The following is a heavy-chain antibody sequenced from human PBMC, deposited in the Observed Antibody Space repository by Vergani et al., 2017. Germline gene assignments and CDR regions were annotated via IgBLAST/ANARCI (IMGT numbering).Heavy chain of an antibody. J-gene: IGHJ6*02. CDR2: ISWDGGST. D-gene: IGHD2-15*01. CDR1: GFTFDDYA. Sequence: EVQLVESGGVVVQPGGSLRLPCAASGFTFDDYAMHWVRQAPGKGLEWVSLISWDGGSTYYADSVKGRFTISRDNSKNSLYLQMNSLRAEDTALYYCAILGYCSGGSGRRNYYYGMDVWGQGTTVTVSS. CDR3: AILGYCSGGSGRRNYYYGMDV. V-gene: IGHV3-43D*04.